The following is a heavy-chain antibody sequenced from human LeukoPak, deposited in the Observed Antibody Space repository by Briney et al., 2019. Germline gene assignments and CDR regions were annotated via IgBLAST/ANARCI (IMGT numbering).Heavy chain of an antibody. CDR3: ARRFNSGNDDVFDI. CDR1: GVSISGNA. CDR2: ILTGWAT. J-gene: IGHJ3*02. D-gene: IGHD1-1*01. Sequence: SETLSLTCTVSGVSISGNAWNWLRQPAGKGLEWIGRILTGWATVYNPSLDSRITMSLDTSKNQFSLKLNSLTAADTAVYYCARRFNSGNDDVFDIWGQGTMVAVSS. V-gene: IGHV4-4*07.